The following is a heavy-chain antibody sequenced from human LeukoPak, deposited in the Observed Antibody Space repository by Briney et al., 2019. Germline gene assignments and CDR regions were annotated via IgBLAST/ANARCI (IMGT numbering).Heavy chain of an antibody. CDR1: GYTFTSYD. CDR3: ARGRGELWFGELLSNWFDP. Sequence: ASVKVSCKASGYTFTSYDINWVRQATGQGLEWMGWMNPNSGNTGYAQKFQGRVTMTRNTSISTAYMELSSLRSEDTAVYYCARGRGELWFGELLSNWFDPWGQGTLVTVSS. CDR2: MNPNSGNT. V-gene: IGHV1-8*01. J-gene: IGHJ5*02. D-gene: IGHD3-10*01.